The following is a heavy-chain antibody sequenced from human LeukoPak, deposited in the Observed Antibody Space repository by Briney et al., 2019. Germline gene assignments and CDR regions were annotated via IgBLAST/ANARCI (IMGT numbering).Heavy chain of an antibody. CDR1: GFTFSSYA. J-gene: IGHJ6*02. Sequence: GGSLRLSCAASGFTFSSYAMHWVRQAPGKGLEYVSAISSNGGSTYYANSVKGRFTISRDNAKNSLYLQMNSLRAEDTAVYFCARVPTTYGMDVWGQGTTVTVSS. CDR3: ARVPTTYGMDV. V-gene: IGHV3-64*01. CDR2: ISSNGGST. D-gene: IGHD4-17*01.